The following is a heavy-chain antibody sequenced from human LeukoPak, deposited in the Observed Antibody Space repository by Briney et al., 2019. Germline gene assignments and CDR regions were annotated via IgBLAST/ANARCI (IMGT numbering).Heavy chain of an antibody. CDR2: ISAYNGNT. CDR3: ARGGFWSGQAADY. Sequence: GASVKVSCKASGYTFTSYGISWVRQARGQGLEWMGWISAYNGNTSYAQKLQGRVNMNTGTSTSPAYMELRSLRSDDTTVYYRARGGFWSGQAADYWGQGTLVTVSS. D-gene: IGHD3-3*01. J-gene: IGHJ4*02. V-gene: IGHV1-18*01. CDR1: GYTFTSYG.